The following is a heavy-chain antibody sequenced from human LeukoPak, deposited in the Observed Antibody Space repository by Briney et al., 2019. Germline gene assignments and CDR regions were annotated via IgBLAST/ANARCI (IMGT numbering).Heavy chain of an antibody. D-gene: IGHD2-15*01. V-gene: IGHV3-9*03. CDR2: ISWNSGSI. Sequence: GGSLRLSCAASGFTFGDYAMHWVRQAPGKGLEWVSGISWNSGSIGYADSVKGRFTISRDKAKNSLYLQMNSLRAEDMALYYCAKVGRPGYCSGGSCYLFDYWGQGTLVTVSS. CDR1: GFTFGDYA. CDR3: AKVGRPGYCSGGSCYLFDY. J-gene: IGHJ4*02.